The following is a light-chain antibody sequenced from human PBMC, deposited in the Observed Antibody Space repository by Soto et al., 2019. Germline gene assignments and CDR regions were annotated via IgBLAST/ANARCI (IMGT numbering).Light chain of an antibody. CDR1: SSDVGGYNY. Sequence: QSALTQPASVSGSSGQSITISCTGTSSDVGGYNYVSWYQQHPIKAPKLMIFDVSNRTAGVSIRFSGSKSGNTASLTISGLQAEDEADYYCSSYTSSKSYVFGTGTKVTVL. CDR3: SSYTSSKSYV. V-gene: IGLV2-14*01. J-gene: IGLJ1*01. CDR2: DVS.